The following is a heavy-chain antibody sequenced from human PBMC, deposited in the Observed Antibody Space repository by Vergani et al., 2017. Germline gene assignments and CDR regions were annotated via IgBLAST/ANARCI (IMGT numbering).Heavy chain of an antibody. CDR1: GFTVSSNY. D-gene: IGHD4-11*01. CDR3: ARDCVSNCLDYGMDV. Sequence: EVQLVESGGGLVQPGGSLRLSCAASGFTVSSNYMSWVRQAPGKGLEWVSVIYSGGSTYYADSVKGRFTISRDNSKNTLYLQMNSLGAEDTAVYYWARDCVSNCLDYGMDVWGQGTTVTVS. CDR2: IYSGGST. V-gene: IGHV3-66*01. J-gene: IGHJ6*02.